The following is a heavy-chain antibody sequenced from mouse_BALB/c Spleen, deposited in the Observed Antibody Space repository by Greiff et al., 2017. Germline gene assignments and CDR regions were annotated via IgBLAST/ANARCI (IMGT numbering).Heavy chain of an antibody. CDR3: ARQGTAYYFDY. D-gene: IGHD4-1*01. V-gene: IGHV5-12-1*01. J-gene: IGHJ2*01. Sequence: EVQRVESGGGLVKPGGSLKLSCAASGFAFSSYDMSWVRQTPEKRLEWVAYISSGGGSTYYPDTVKGRFTISRDNAKNTLYLQMSSLKSEDTAMYYCARQGTAYYFDYWGQGTTLTVSS. CDR1: GFAFSSYD. CDR2: ISSGGGST.